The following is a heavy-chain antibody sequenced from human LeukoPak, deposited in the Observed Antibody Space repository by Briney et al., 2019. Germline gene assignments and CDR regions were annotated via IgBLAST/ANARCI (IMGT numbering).Heavy chain of an antibody. Sequence: SETLSLTCIVSGDSIRTDYWSWIRQSPGKGLEWIGYINYSGNSDYNPSLKSRVTISVDRSKKQVSLRMRSVTAADTAVYYCARLDCISDTCYNYWALGALVTVPS. CDR3: ARLDCISDTCYNY. V-gene: IGHV4-59*08. J-gene: IGHJ4*02. D-gene: IGHD2-21*01. CDR1: GDSIRTDY. CDR2: INYSGNS.